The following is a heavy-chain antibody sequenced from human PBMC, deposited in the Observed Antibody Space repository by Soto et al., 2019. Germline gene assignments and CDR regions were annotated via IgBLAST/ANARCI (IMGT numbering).Heavy chain of an antibody. CDR3: AIFGVVIQPNNWFDP. Sequence: QVQLVQSGAEMKKPGASVKVSCKASGYTFTSYDINWVRQATGQGLEWMGWMNPNSGNTGYAQKFQGRVTMTRNTSISTAYMELSSLRSEDTAVYYCAIFGVVIQPNNWFDPWGQGTLVTVSS. D-gene: IGHD3-3*01. CDR1: GYTFTSYD. V-gene: IGHV1-8*01. CDR2: MNPNSGNT. J-gene: IGHJ5*02.